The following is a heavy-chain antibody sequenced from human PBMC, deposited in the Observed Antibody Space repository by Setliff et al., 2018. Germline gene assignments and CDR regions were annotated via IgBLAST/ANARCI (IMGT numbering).Heavy chain of an antibody. CDR2: IYDSGKT. V-gene: IGHV4-39*01. CDR1: GGSMSSISYY. D-gene: IGHD2-2*01. J-gene: IGHJ4*02. Sequence: SETLSLTCTVPGGSMSSISYYWGWIRQPPGRGLEWIGTIYDSGKTYYNPSLKSRVTISVDTSKKQLSLRVTSVTAADTAVYYCATCRYQVPYNYWGQGTLVTVSS. CDR3: ATCRYQVPYNY.